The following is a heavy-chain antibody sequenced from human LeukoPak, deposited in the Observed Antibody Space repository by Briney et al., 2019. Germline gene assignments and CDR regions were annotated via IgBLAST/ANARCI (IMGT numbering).Heavy chain of an antibody. D-gene: IGHD3-22*01. CDR1: GFTFSSYA. V-gene: IGHV3-30-3*01. CDR3: ARDAGYYDSSGYYYGHYFDY. J-gene: IGHJ4*02. Sequence: GGSLRLSCAASGFTFSSYAMHWVRQAPGKGLEWVAVISYDGSNKYYADSVKGRFTISRDNSKNTLYLQMNSLRAEDTAVYYCARDAGYYDSSGYYYGHYFDYWGQGTLVTVSS. CDR2: ISYDGSNK.